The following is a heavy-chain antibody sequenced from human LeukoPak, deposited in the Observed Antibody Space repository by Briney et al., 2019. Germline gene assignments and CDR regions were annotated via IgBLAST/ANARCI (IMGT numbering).Heavy chain of an antibody. J-gene: IGHJ4*02. V-gene: IGHV4-4*07. CDR2: IYTSGST. Sequence: SSETLSLTCTVSGGSISSYYWSWIRQPAGKGLERIGRIYTSGSTNYNPSLKSRVTMSVDTSKNQFSLKLSSVTAADTAVYCCARTSRDGYSRAYYFDYWGQGTLVTVSS. D-gene: IGHD5-24*01. CDR1: GGSISSYY. CDR3: ARTSRDGYSRAYYFDY.